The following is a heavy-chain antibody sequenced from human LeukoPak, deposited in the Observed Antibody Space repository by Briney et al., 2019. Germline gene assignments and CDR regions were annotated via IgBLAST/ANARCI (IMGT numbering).Heavy chain of an antibody. D-gene: IGHD3-22*01. CDR3: ARRDYYDSSGYSPLFDY. J-gene: IGHJ4*02. V-gene: IGHV3-53*01. CDR2: MTGNGGTT. Sequence: GGSLRLSCAASGFSVSNTYMSWVRQAPGKGLEWVSGMTGNGGTTYHADSVKGRFTISRDNSKNTLYLQMNNLRAEDTAVYFCARRDYYDSSGYSPLFDYWGQGTLVTVSS. CDR1: GFSVSNTY.